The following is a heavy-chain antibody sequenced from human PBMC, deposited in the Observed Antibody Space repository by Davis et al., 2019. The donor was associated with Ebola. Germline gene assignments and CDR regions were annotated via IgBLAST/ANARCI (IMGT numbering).Heavy chain of an antibody. CDR2: IDPNSGKT. CDR1: GYTFTSYG. CDR3: AKGRIVEALKWFDP. J-gene: IGHJ5*02. Sequence: ASVKVSCKASGYTFTSYGINWVRQAAGQGPEWMGWIDPNSGKTGYAQKFQGRITITRNTSITTSYMELSSLRSDDTAVYYCAKGRIVEALKWFDPWGQGTLVTVSS. D-gene: IGHD1-26*01. V-gene: IGHV1-8*02.